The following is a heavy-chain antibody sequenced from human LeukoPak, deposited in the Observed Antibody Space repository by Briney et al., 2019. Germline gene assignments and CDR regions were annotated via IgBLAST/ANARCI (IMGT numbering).Heavy chain of an antibody. V-gene: IGHV3-11*01. CDR2: ISSSGNSI. CDR3: ARGGWYSFDY. J-gene: IGHJ4*02. Sequence: GGPLRLSCAVSGFTFSDYYMNWIRQAPGKGLEWVSYISSSGNSIHYAESVKGRFTISRDNAKNALCLQMNSLRGEDTAVYYCARGGWYSFDYWGQGALVTVSS. D-gene: IGHD6-19*01. CDR1: GFTFSDYY.